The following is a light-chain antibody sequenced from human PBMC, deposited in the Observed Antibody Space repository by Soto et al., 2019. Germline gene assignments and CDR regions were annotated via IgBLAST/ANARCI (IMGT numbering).Light chain of an antibody. CDR1: SSDLGNYNY. CDR2: EVS. CDR3: CSYTSSTTPL. V-gene: IGLV2-14*01. J-gene: IGLJ2*01. Sequence: QSALTQPASVSGSPGQSITISCTGTSSDLGNYNYVSWFQQHPGKAPKLMIYEVSNRPSGVSNRFSGSKSGNTASLTISGLQAEDEADYYCCSYTSSTTPLFGGGTKLTVL.